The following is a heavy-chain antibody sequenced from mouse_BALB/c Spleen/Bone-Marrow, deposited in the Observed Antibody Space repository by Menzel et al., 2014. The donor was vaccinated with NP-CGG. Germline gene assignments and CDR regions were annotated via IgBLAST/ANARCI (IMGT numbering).Heavy chain of an antibody. CDR3: ARDYYGSLYAMDY. J-gene: IGHJ4*01. V-gene: IGHV2-9*02. D-gene: IGHD1-1*01. Sequence: VQRVESGPGLVAPSQSLSITCTVSGFSLTSYGVHWVRQPPGKGLEWLGVIWAGGSTNYNSALMSRLSISKDNSKSQVFLKMNSLQTDDTAMYCCARDYYGSLYAMDYWGQGTSVTVSS. CDR1: GFSLTSYG. CDR2: IWAGGST.